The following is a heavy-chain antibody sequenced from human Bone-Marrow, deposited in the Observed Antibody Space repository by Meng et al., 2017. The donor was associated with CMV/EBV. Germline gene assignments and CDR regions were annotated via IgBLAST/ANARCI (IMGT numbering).Heavy chain of an antibody. V-gene: IGHV1-2*02. J-gene: IGHJ4*02. D-gene: IGHD1-26*01. Sequence: ASVKVSCKASGYTFTGYYVHWVRQAPGQGLEWMGWINPNSGGTNYAQKFQGRVTMTRDTSISTAYMELSRLRSDDTAVYYCARGRVGATEKSFDYWGQGTLVTVSS. CDR1: GYTFTGYY. CDR2: INPNSGGT. CDR3: ARGRVGATEKSFDY.